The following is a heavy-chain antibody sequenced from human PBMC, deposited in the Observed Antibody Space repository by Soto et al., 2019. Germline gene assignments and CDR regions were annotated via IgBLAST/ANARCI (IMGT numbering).Heavy chain of an antibody. D-gene: IGHD6-13*01. CDR1: GGSISSGAYY. CDR2: IYYSGST. J-gene: IGHJ4*02. CDR3: ARIKGGAAGNFDY. V-gene: IGHV4-31*03. Sequence: RSLTCTVSGGSISSGAYYWTWIRQHPGKGLEWIGYIYYSGSTYYNPSLESRVTMSVDTSNNQFSLKLSSVTAADTAVYYCARIKGGAAGNFDYWGQGTLVTVSS.